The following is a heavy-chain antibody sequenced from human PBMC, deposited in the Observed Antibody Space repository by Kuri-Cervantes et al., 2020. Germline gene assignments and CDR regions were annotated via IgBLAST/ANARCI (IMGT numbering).Heavy chain of an antibody. D-gene: IGHD4-17*01. CDR3: ATYPMTTVTTHWYFDL. J-gene: IGHJ2*01. Sequence: YSQKFQGRVTITRNTSASTAYMELSSLRSEDTAVYYCATYPMTTVTTHWYFDLWGRGTLVTVSS. V-gene: IGHV1-3*01.